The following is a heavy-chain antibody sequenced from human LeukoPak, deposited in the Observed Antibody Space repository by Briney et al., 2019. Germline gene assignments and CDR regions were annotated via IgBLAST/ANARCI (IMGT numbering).Heavy chain of an antibody. D-gene: IGHD6-13*01. CDR3: AREGAAGTSYYYYGMDV. CDR1: GYTFTGYY. CDR2: INPNSGGT. Sequence: GASVKVSCKASGYTFTGYYMHWVRQAPGQGLEWMGWINPNSGGTNYAQKFQGRVTMTRDTSISTAYMELSSLRSEDTAVYYCAREGAAGTSYYYYGMDVWGQGTTVTVSS. J-gene: IGHJ6*02. V-gene: IGHV1-2*02.